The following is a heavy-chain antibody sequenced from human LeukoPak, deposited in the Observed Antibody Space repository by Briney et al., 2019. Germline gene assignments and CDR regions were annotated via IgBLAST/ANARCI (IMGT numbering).Heavy chain of an antibody. CDR1: GFTFSGYG. D-gene: IGHD2-15*01. V-gene: IGHV3-30*03. CDR3: ATWVVVVAANY. CDR2: ISYDGSNK. Sequence: GGSLRLSCAASGFTFSGYGMHWVRQAPGKGLEWVAVISYDGSNKYYADSVKGRFTISRDNSKNTLYLQMNSLRAEDTAVYYCATWVVVVAANYWGQGTLVTVSS. J-gene: IGHJ4*02.